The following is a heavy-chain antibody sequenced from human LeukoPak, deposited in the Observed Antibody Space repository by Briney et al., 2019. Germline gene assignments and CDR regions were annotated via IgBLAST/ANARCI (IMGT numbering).Heavy chain of an antibody. Sequence: SETLSLTCTVSGGSISSGGYYWSWIRQHPGKGLEWIGYIHYSGSTYYNPSLKSRVTISVDTSKNQFSLKLSSVTAADTAVYYCARAGSSGYLYLDYWGQGTLVTVSS. CDR1: GGSISSGGYY. CDR3: ARAGSSGYLYLDY. CDR2: IHYSGST. D-gene: IGHD3-22*01. J-gene: IGHJ4*02. V-gene: IGHV4-31*03.